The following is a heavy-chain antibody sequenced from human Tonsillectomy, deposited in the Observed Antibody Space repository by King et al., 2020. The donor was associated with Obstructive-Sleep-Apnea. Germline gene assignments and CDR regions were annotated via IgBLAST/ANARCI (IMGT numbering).Heavy chain of an antibody. CDR3: ARVVGAIIY. V-gene: IGHV3-66*01. J-gene: IGHJ4*02. CDR1: GFTVSSNY. Sequence: VQLVESGGGLVQPGGSVRLSCAASGFTVSSNYMSWVRQAPGKGLEWVSVIYIGGGTYFADSVKGRFIISRDTSKNTLYLQMNRLRAEDTAVYYCARVVGAIIYWGQGMLVTVSS. D-gene: IGHD1-26*01. CDR2: IYIGGGT.